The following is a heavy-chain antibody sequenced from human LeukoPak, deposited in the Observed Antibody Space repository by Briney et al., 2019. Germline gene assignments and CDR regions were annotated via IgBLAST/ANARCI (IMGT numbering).Heavy chain of an antibody. V-gene: IGHV3-48*03. CDR2: ISSSGSTI. CDR3: ARDCSYYDSSGHCSDY. J-gene: IGHJ4*02. Sequence: GGSLRLSCAASGFTFSSYEMNWVRQAPGKGLEWVSYISSSGSTIYYADSVKGRFTISRDNAKDSLYLQMNSLRAEDTAVYYCARDCSYYDSSGHCSDYWGQGTLVTVSS. D-gene: IGHD3-22*01. CDR1: GFTFSSYE.